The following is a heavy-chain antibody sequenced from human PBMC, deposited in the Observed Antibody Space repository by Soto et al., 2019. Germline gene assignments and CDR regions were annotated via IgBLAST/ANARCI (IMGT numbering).Heavy chain of an antibody. J-gene: IGHJ6*02. CDR3: ARDRGPYCRGNKCFGYYFYAVDV. V-gene: IGHV1-3*01. Sequence: QVQLVQSGAEVKKPGASVKLSCKASGYTFSNYAIHWVRQAPGQRLEWLGWISGDKGNTNYSQKFHGRVTFTRDTTASTVYRGLSGLRSEDTHVYFCARDRGPYCRGNKCFGYYFYAVDVGGQGTTVTVSS. D-gene: IGHD2-15*01. CDR1: GYTFSNYA. CDR2: ISGDKGNT.